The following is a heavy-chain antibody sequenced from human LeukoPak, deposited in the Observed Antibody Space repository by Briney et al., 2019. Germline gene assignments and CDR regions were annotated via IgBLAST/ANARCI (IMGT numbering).Heavy chain of an antibody. CDR2: LIPIFGTA. D-gene: IGHD2-2*01. J-gene: IGHJ1*01. V-gene: IGHV1-69*05. CDR1: GGTFSSYA. Sequence: ASVKVSCKASGGTFSSYAISWVRQAPGQGLEWMGGLIPIFGTANYAQKFQGRVTITTDESTSTAYMELSSLRSEDTAVYYCARAWRYCSSTSCYFQHWGQGTLVTVSS. CDR3: ARAWRYCSSTSCYFQH.